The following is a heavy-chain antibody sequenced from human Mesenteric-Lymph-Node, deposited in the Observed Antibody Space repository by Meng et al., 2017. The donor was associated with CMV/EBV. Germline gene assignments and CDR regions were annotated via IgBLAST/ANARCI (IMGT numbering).Heavy chain of an antibody. V-gene: IGHV3-15*01. Sequence: GESLKISCATSGFTFPNAWMAWVRQAPGKGLEWVGRIKSKTDGGTTDYAAPVKGRFTISRDDSKNTLYLQMNSLKTEDTAVYYCTTDVAGVDYWGQGTLVTVSS. J-gene: IGHJ4*02. CDR3: TTDVAGVDY. CDR1: GFTFPNAW. D-gene: IGHD6-19*01. CDR2: IKSKTDGGTT.